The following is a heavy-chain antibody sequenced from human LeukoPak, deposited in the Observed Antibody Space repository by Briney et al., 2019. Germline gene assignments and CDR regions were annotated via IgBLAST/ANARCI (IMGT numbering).Heavy chain of an antibody. V-gene: IGHV3-30*18. Sequence: PGGSLRLSCAASGFTFSSYGMHWVRQAPGKGLEWVALISYDGSNKYYAASVAGRFTISRDNSKNTLYLQMNTLRAEDTAVYYCAKDRAAANIFDYWGQGTLVTVSS. CDR1: GFTFSSYG. J-gene: IGHJ4*02. CDR2: ISYDGSNK. CDR3: AKDRAAANIFDY. D-gene: IGHD2-15*01.